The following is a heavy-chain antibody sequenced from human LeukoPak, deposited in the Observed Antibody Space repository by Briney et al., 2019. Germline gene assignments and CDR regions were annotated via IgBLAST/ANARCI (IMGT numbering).Heavy chain of an antibody. D-gene: IGHD5-12*01. V-gene: IGHV3-21*01. CDR2: ISSRSGYI. J-gene: IGHJ4*02. CDR1: GFSFSDYN. CDR3: ARWFSGYDPKPLDY. Sequence: GGSLRLSCAASGFSFSDYNMNWVRQAPGKGLEWVSSISSRSGYIYYADSVKGRFTISRDNTKNSLFLQLSSLRAEDTAVYYCARWFSGYDPKPLDYWGQGTLVTVSS.